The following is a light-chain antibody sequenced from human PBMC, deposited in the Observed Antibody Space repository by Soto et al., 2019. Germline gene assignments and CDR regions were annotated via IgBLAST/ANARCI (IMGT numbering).Light chain of an antibody. V-gene: IGKV1-39*01. J-gene: IGKJ2*01. Sequence: DIQMTQAPSSQSASVGDRVTITCRASQSISSYLNWYQQKPGKAPKLLIYAASSLQSGVPSRFSGSGSGTDFTLTISSLQPEDFATYYCQQRYSTPYTFGQGTKLEIK. CDR2: AAS. CDR1: QSISSY. CDR3: QQRYSTPYT.